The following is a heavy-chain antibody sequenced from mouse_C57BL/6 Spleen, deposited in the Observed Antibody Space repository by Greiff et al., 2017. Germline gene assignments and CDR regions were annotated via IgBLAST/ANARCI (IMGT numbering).Heavy chain of an antibody. CDR1: GYTFTDYE. Sequence: VQLQQSGAELVRPGASVTLSCKASGYTFTDYEMHWVKQTPVHGLEWIGAIDPETGGTAYNQKFKGKAILTADKSSSTAYMELRSLTSEDSAVYYCTRAHYGSSPYFDYWGQGTTLTVSS. D-gene: IGHD1-1*01. CDR2: IDPETGGT. J-gene: IGHJ2*01. V-gene: IGHV1-15*01. CDR3: TRAHYGSSPYFDY.